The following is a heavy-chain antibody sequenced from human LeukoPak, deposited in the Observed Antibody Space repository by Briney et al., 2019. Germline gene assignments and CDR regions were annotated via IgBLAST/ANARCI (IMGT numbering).Heavy chain of an antibody. V-gene: IGHV4-34*01. CDR2: INHSGST. J-gene: IGHJ6*02. Sequence: SETLSLTCAVYGGSFSGYYWSWIRQPPGKGLEWVGEINHSGSTNYNPSLKSRVTISVDTSKNQFSLKLSSVTAADTAVYYCDSNSLEGSYYYYYGMDVWGQGTTVTVSS. D-gene: IGHD4-11*01. CDR1: GGSFSGYY. CDR3: DSNSLEGSYYYYYGMDV.